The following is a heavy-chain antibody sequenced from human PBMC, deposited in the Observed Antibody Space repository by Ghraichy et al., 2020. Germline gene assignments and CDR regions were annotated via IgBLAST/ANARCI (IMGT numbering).Heavy chain of an antibody. CDR2: ISSSSSYI. CDR1: EFTFSTYS. CDR3: ARGEEYSSSYWYFDL. D-gene: IGHD6-6*01. Sequence: GESLNISCAASEFTFSTYSMNWVRQAPGKGLEWVSSISSSSSYIYYADSVKGRFTISRDNAKNSLYLQMNRLRAEDTAVYYCARGEEYSSSYWYFDLWGRGTLVTVSS. J-gene: IGHJ2*01. V-gene: IGHV3-21*01.